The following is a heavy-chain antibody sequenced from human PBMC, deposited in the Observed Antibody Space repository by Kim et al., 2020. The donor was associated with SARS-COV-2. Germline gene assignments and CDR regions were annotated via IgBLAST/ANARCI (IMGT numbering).Heavy chain of an antibody. V-gene: IGHV3-23*01. CDR2: ISSSGTIT. Sequence: GGSLRLSCAASGFTFNNNAMTWVRQAPGKGLEWVSYISSSGTITNYADSVKGRFTISRDNSKNTLYLQLNSLRADDTAVYFCAKVVHSAVSSHGFDLWG. J-gene: IGHJ4*01. CDR3: AKVVHSAVSSHGFDL. D-gene: IGHD6-6*01. CDR1: GFTFNNNA.